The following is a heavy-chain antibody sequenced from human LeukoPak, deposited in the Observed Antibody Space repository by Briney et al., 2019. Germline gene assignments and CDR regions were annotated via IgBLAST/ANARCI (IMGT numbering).Heavy chain of an antibody. J-gene: IGHJ6*02. V-gene: IGHV4-59*01. CDR2: IYYSGST. CDR1: GGSISSYY. CDR3: ARRSGYGMDV. Sequence: SETLSLTCTVSGGSISSYYWSWIRQPPGKGLEWIGYIYYSGSTNYNPSLKSRVIISVDTSKNQFSLKLSSVTAADTAVYYCARRSGYGMDVWGQGTTVTVSS. D-gene: IGHD1-26*01.